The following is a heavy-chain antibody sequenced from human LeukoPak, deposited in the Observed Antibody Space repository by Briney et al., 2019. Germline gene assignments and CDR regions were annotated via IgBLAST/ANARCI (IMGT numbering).Heavy chain of an antibody. V-gene: IGHV1-2*02. D-gene: IGHD6-19*01. J-gene: IGHJ5*02. CDR1: GYTFTGYY. CDR2: INPNSGGT. Sequence: ASVKVSCKASGYTFTGYYMHWVRQAPGQGPEWMGWINPNSGGTNYAQKFQGRVTMTRDTSLSTVYMELSRLRSDDTAVYYCATQATRGWYFSWGQGTLVTVSS. CDR3: ATQATRGWYFS.